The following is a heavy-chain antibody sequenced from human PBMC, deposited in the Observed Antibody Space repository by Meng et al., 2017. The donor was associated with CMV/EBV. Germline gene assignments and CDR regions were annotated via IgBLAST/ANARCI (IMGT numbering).Heavy chain of an antibody. CDR2: PFFDGNKT. CDR1: GFTFSGFG. V-gene: IGHV3-30*02. J-gene: IGHJ6*02. Sequence: GGSLTLSCAASGFTFSGFGMHWVRQAPGQGLGWVSFPFFDGNKTYYADSVRGRFTILRDVSGTTLYLQMNSLRAEDACVYYCAKDYYYYAMDVWGLGSTVTVSS. CDR3: AKDYYYYAMDV.